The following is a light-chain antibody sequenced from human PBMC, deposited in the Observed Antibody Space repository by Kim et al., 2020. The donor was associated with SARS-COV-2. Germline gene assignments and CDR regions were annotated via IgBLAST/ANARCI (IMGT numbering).Light chain of an antibody. CDR1: SGHSSYA. CDR2: LNSDGSH. Sequence: QLVLTQSPSASASLGASVKLTCTLSSGHSSYAIAWHQQQPEKGPRYLMKLNSDGSHSKGDGIPDRFSGSSSGAERHLTISSLQSEDEADYYCQTWGTGIGFGGGTQLTF. J-gene: IGLJ3*02. V-gene: IGLV4-69*01. CDR3: QTWGTGIG.